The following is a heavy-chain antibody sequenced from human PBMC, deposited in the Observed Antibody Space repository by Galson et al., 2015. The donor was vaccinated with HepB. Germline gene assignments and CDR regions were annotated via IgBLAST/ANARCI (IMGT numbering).Heavy chain of an antibody. CDR1: GFTFSYYA. V-gene: IGHV3-23*01. CDR3: AKVFPEKTDGWYRQALYYFDS. Sequence: LRLSCAASGFTFSYYAMSWVRQAPGKGLEWISAITPSGDNTYSADSMKGRFTISRDNSRNTLFLQLNSLRAGDTALYFCAKVFPEKTDGWYRQALYYFDSWGHGTWVTVSS. CDR2: ITPSGDNT. D-gene: IGHD6-19*01. J-gene: IGHJ4*01.